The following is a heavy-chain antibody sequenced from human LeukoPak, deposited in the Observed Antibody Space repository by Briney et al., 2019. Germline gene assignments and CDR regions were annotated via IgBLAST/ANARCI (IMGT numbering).Heavy chain of an antibody. J-gene: IGHJ6*02. CDR1: GFTFSSYA. V-gene: IGHV3-23*01. Sequence: GGSLRLSCAASGFTFSSYAMSWVRHAPGKGLEWVSAIRGSGGSTYYADSVKGRFTISRDNSKNTLYLQMNSLRAEDTAVYYCAKDTIGEWLVDYYYYYGMDVWGQGTTVTVSS. CDR2: IRGSGGST. D-gene: IGHD6-19*01. CDR3: AKDTIGEWLVDYYYYYGMDV.